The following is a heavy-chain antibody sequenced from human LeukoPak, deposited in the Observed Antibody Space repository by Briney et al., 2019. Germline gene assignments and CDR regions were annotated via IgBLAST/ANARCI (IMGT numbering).Heavy chain of an antibody. V-gene: IGHV3-33*06. CDR1: GFTFSSYA. D-gene: IGHD3-22*01. CDR2: IWYDGSNK. Sequence: GGSLRLSCAASGFTFSSYAMHWVRQAPGKGLEWVAVIWYDGSNKYYADSVKGRFTISRDNSKNTLYLQMNRLRAEDTAVYYCAKALSYDSSGYLDYWGQGTLVTVSS. CDR3: AKALSYDSSGYLDY. J-gene: IGHJ4*02.